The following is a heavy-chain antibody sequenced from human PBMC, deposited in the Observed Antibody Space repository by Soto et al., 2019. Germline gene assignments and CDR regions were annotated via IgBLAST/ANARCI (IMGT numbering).Heavy chain of an antibody. V-gene: IGHV3-23*01. CDR3: AKGVAYCSSSSCPFFFDN. CDR2: ISGSGGST. Sequence: GGSLRLSCAASGFTFSSYAMSWVRQAPGKGLEWVSAISGSGGSTYYADSVKGRFTISRDSSRNTLYLQMNSLRAEDTAVYYCAKGVAYCSSSSCPFFFDNWGQGTLVTVSS. J-gene: IGHJ4*02. D-gene: IGHD2-2*01. CDR1: GFTFSSYA.